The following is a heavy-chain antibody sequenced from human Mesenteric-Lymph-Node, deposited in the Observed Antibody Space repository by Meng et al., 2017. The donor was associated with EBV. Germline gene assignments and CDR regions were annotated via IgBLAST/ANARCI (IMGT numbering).Heavy chain of an antibody. CDR2: IYWDGEK. CDR1: GFSLNASGMG. J-gene: IGHJ5*01. D-gene: IGHD2/OR15-2a*01. CDR3: AHSFTTSGNWFDY. V-gene: IGHV2-5*02. Sequence: QNTFKWSRPTLVKPTQILTLTCTFSGFSLNASGMGVGWFRQPPGKALEWLALIYWDGEKHYSPSLKSRLTITKDTSKNQVILTMTKVYPVDTATYYCAHSFTTSGNWFDYWGQGALVTVSS.